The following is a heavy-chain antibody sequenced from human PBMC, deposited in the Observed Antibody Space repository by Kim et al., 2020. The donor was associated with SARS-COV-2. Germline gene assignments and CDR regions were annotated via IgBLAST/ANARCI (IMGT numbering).Heavy chain of an antibody. J-gene: IGHJ4*02. CDR2: T. Sequence: TAYAASVKGRFTMSRDESKNTAYLQMNSLKTEDTAVYYCTLRVGATTEDYWGQGTLVTVSS. D-gene: IGHD1-26*01. CDR3: TLRVGATTEDY. V-gene: IGHV3-73*01.